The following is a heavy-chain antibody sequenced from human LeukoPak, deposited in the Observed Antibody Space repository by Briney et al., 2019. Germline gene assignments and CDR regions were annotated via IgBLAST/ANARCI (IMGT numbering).Heavy chain of an antibody. V-gene: IGHV1-8*02. Sequence: ASVKVSCKASGGTFSSYAISWVRQAPGQGLEWMGWMNPNSGNTGYAQKFQGRVTMTRNTSISTAYMELSSLRSEDTAVYYCARGHRRRGPGIAVAGTNYYYYYMDVWGKGTTVTVSS. J-gene: IGHJ6*03. CDR2: MNPNSGNT. CDR1: GGTFSSYA. D-gene: IGHD6-19*01. CDR3: ARGHRRRGPGIAVAGTNYYYYYMDV.